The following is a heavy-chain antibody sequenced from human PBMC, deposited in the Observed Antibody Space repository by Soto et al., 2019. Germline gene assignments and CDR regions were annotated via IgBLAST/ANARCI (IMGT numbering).Heavy chain of an antibody. J-gene: IGHJ3*02. CDR1: GFNFSSYT. D-gene: IGHD2-15*01. V-gene: IGHV3-21*01. CDR3: ARDGCRGASCYQTYAFDI. Sequence: GGSLRLSCAASGFNFSSYTMNWVRQAPGKGLEWVSSISSSSRDIYYADSVKGRFTISRDDAKNSLSLQMNSLRAEDTAVYYCARDGCRGASCYQTYAFDIWGQGTMVTVSS. CDR2: ISSSSRDI.